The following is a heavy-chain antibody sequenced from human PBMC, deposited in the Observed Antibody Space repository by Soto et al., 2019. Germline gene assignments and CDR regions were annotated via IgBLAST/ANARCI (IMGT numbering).Heavy chain of an antibody. Sequence: GESLKISCKGSGYSFTSYWIGWARQMPGKGLDWMGIIYPEDSDTRYSPSFQGQVTISADKSISTAYLQWSSLKASDTAMYYCARRGNYYDSSGYSSSAFDIWGQGTMVTVSS. V-gene: IGHV5-51*01. CDR1: GYSFTSYW. CDR2: IYPEDSDT. D-gene: IGHD3-22*01. CDR3: ARRGNYYDSSGYSSSAFDI. J-gene: IGHJ3*02.